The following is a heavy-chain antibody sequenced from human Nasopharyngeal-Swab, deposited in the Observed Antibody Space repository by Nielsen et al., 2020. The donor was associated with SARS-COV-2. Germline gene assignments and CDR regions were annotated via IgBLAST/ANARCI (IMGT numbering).Heavy chain of an antibody. CDR1: GGSISSYY. CDR3: ARERRWLQGNWFDP. D-gene: IGHD5-24*01. CDR2: IYYSGST. V-gene: IGHV4-59*01. J-gene: IGHJ5*02. Sequence: SETLSLTCTVSGGSISSYYWSWIRQPPGKGLEWIGYIYYSGSTNYNPSLKSRVTISVDTSKNQFSLKLSSATAADTAVYYCARERRWLQGNWFDPWGQGTLVTVSS.